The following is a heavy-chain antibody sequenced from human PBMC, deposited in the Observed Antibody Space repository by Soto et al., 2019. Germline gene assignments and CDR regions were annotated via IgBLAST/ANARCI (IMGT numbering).Heavy chain of an antibody. Sequence: ASVKVSCKASGYTFTSYYMHWVRQAPGQGLEWMGIINPSGGSTSYAQKFQGRVTMTRDTSTSTVYMGLSSLRSEDTAVYYCARVPGPYDSSGYYPRSGYYFDYWGQGTLVTVSS. CDR1: GYTFTSYY. CDR3: ARVPGPYDSSGYYPRSGYYFDY. CDR2: INPSGGST. V-gene: IGHV1-46*01. J-gene: IGHJ4*02. D-gene: IGHD3-22*01.